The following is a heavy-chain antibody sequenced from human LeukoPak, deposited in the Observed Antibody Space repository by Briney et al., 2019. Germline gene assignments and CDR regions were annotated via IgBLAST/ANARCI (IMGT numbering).Heavy chain of an antibody. CDR3: ARDSHSRAGRAEYFDY. CDR2: ISSSSSYI. J-gene: IGHJ4*02. CDR1: GFTFSSYS. V-gene: IGHV3-21*01. Sequence: PGGSLRLSCAASGFTFSSYSMNWVRQAPGKGLEWVSSISSSSSYIYYADSVKGRFTISRDNAKNSLYLQMNSLRAEDTAVYYCARDSHSRAGRAEYFDYWGQGTLVTVSS.